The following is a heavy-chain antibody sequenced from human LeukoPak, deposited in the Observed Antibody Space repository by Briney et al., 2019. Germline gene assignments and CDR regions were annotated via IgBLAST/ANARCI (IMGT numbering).Heavy chain of an antibody. J-gene: IGHJ6*02. CDR3: ARDGSDQLLYHYYYYGMDV. D-gene: IGHD2-2*02. CDR1: GGSISSYY. CDR2: IYTSGST. Sequence: PSETLSLACTVSGGSISSYYWSWIRQPAGKGLEWIGRIYTSGSTNYNPSLKSRVTMSVDTSKNQFSLKLSSVTAADMAVYYCARDGSDQLLYHYYYYGMDVWGQGTTVTVSS. V-gene: IGHV4-4*07.